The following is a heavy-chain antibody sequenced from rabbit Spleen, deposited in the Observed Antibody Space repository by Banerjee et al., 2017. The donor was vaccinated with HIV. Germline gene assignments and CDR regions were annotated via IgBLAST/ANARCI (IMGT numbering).Heavy chain of an antibody. CDR3: ARDSGSSFSSYGMDL. D-gene: IGHD8-1*01. CDR2: INVVTGKA. J-gene: IGHJ6*01. CDR1: GFSFSFNHY. Sequence: QEQLVESGGGLVQPEGSLTLTCTASGFSFSFNHYMCWVRQTPGKGLEWIACINVVTGKAVYASWAKGRFTFSKTSSTTVTLQMTSLTDADTATYFCARDSGSSFSSYGMDLWGQGTLVTVS. V-gene: IGHV1S45*01.